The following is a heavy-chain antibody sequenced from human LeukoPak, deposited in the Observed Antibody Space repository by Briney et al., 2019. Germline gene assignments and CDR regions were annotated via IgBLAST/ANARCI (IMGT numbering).Heavy chain of an antibody. V-gene: IGHV1-2*02. J-gene: IGHJ5*02. D-gene: IGHD1-1*01. CDR2: INPNSGGT. CDR3: ARDHWNEGWFDP. Sequence: GASVKVSCKASGGTFSSYAISWVRQAPGQGLEWMGWINPNSGGTNYAQKFQGRVTMTRDTSISTAYMELSRLRSDDTAVYYCARDHWNEGWFDPWGQGTLVTVSS. CDR1: GGTFSSYA.